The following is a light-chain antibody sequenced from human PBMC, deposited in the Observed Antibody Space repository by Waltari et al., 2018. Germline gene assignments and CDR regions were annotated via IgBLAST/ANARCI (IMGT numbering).Light chain of an antibody. CDR2: EVT. V-gene: IGLV2-8*01. J-gene: IGLJ3*02. Sequence: PPSASGSPGQSVTISCTGTSSDVGGYNYVSWYQQYPGKAPKLMIFEVTKRPSGVPDRFSGSKSGNTASLTVSGLQAEDEADYYCSSYAGSNLWVFGGGTKLTVL. CDR3: SSYAGSNLWV. CDR1: SSDVGGYNY.